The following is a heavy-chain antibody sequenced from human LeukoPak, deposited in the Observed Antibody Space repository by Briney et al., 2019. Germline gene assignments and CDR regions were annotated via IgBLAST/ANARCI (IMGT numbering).Heavy chain of an antibody. CDR1: GGSISSYY. V-gene: IGHV4-59*08. Sequence: PSETLSLTCTVSGGSISSYYWSWIRQPPGKGLEWIGYIYYSGSTNYNPSLKSRVTISVDTSKNQFSLKLSSVTAADTAVYYCASYMTTVSAGYYYGMDVWGQGTTVTVSS. D-gene: IGHD4-11*01. CDR2: IYYSGST. CDR3: ASYMTTVSAGYYYGMDV. J-gene: IGHJ6*02.